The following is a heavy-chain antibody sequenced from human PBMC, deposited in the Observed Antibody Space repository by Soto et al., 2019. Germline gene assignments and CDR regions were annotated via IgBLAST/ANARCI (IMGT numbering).Heavy chain of an antibody. J-gene: IGHJ5*02. D-gene: IGHD3-22*01. V-gene: IGHV4-39*01. CDR1: GGSISSSSYY. CDR3: ARHSSPRTMIVVVITAPKNNWFDP. CDR2: IYYSGST. Sequence: SETLSLTCTVSGGSISSSSYYWGWIRQPPGKGLEWIGSIYYSGSTYYNPSLKSRVTISVDTSKNQFSLKLSSVTAADTAVYYCARHSSPRTMIVVVITAPKNNWFDPWGQGTLVTVSS.